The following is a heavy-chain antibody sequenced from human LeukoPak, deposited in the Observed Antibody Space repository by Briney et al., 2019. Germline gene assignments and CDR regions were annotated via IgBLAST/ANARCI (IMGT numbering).Heavy chain of an antibody. V-gene: IGHV3-53*01. CDR2: IYSGGST. CDR3: ARIRKGQWPVVGDY. CDR1: GFTVSSNY. Sequence: GGSLRLSCAASGFTVSSNYMSWVRQAPGKGLEWVSVIYSGGSTYYADSVEGRFTISRDNSKNTLYLQMNSLRAEDTAVYYCARIRKGQWPVVGDYWGQGTLVTVSS. D-gene: IGHD6-19*01. J-gene: IGHJ4*02.